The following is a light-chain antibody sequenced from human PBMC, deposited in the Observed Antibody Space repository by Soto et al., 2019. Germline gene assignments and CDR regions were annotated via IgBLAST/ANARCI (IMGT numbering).Light chain of an antibody. V-gene: IGKV1D-13*01. CDR3: QQCQNYPLT. CDR2: DGS. CDR1: QAITSA. J-gene: IGKJ4*01. Sequence: AIQMTQSPSSLSASTGDSVTISCRASQAITSALAWYHQKPGKPPKLLIYDGSTLEGGVQSRCSGSGSGTYFPLSSRSLQHEDFATYYWQQCQNYPLTFGGGTNVE.